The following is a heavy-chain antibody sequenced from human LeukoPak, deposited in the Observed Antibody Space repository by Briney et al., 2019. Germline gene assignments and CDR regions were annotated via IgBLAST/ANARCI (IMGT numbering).Heavy chain of an antibody. CDR3: AGTSWELLGLRSPTDY. J-gene: IGHJ4*02. CDR2: IYSGGST. D-gene: IGHD1-26*01. Sequence: GGSLRLSCAASGFTVSSNYMSWVRQAPGKGLEWVSVIYSGGSTYYADSVKGRFTISRDNSKNTLYLQMNSLRAEDTAVYYCAGTSWELLGLRSPTDYWGQGTLVTVSS. V-gene: IGHV3-53*01. CDR1: GFTVSSNY.